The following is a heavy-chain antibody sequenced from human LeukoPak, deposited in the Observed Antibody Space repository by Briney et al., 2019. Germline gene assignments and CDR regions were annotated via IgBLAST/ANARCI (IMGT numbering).Heavy chain of an antibody. V-gene: IGHV3-48*03. D-gene: IGHD6-13*01. Sequence: GGPLRLSCAASGFTFSSYEMNWVRQAPGKGLEWVSYISSSGSTIYYADSVKGRFTISRNNAKNSLYLQMNSLRADDTAVYYCASVSRIAATGTDCWGQGTLVTVSS. CDR2: ISSSGSTI. CDR3: ASVSRIAATGTDC. CDR1: GFTFSSYE. J-gene: IGHJ4*02.